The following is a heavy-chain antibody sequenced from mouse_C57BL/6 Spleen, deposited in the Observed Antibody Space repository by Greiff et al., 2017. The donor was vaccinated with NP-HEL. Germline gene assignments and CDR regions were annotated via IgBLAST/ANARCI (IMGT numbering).Heavy chain of an antibody. J-gene: IGHJ1*03. D-gene: IGHD2-1*01. Sequence: VPLLPSGPSLVKPGGSLTLSCAASGFTFSVYGMPFVRQAPSPVLSLLAYFTPRRCSLYYADTVKGRFTISRDNAKNTLFLQMTRLRSEYTAMYYCARKGDYGIWYFDVWGTGTTVTVSS. CDR2: FTPRRCSL. CDR3: ARKGDYGIWYFDV. V-gene: IGHV5-17*01. CDR1: GFTFSVYG.